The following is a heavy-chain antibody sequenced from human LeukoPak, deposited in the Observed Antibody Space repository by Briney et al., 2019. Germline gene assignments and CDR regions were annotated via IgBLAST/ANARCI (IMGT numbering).Heavy chain of an antibody. V-gene: IGHV1-69*13. CDR3: ANTMQLVPGPFDY. Sequence: ASVKVSCKTSGYTFTSYYMHWMRQAPGQGLEWMGGIIPIFGTANYAQKFQGRVTITADESTSTAYMELSSLRSEDTAVYYCANTMQLVPGPFDYWGQGTLVTVSS. CDR2: IIPIFGTA. CDR1: GYTFTSYY. J-gene: IGHJ4*02. D-gene: IGHD6-6*01.